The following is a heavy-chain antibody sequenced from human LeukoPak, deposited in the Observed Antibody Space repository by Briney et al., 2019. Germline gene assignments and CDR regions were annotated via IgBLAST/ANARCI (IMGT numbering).Heavy chain of an antibody. CDR3: AVEPLGGDYVSYFDY. CDR1: GFTFSTYG. J-gene: IGHJ4*02. Sequence: GGSLRLSCAASGFTFSTYGMHWVRQAPGKGLEWVAFISYDGSNKYYADSVKGRFTISRDNSKNTLYLQTNSLRAEDTAVYYCAVEPLGGDYVSYFDYWGQGTLVTVSS. D-gene: IGHD4-17*01. CDR2: ISYDGSNK. V-gene: IGHV3-30*03.